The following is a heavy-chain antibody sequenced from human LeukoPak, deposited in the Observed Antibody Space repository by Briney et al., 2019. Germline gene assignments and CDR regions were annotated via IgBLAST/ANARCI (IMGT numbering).Heavy chain of an antibody. D-gene: IGHD4-23*01. Sequence: PSETLSLTCTVSGGSISSYYWSWIRQPPGKGLEWIGYIYYSGSTNYNPSLKSRVTISVDTSKNQFSLKLSSVTAADTAVYYCARLAYGGNSDYWYFDLWGRGTLVTVSS. J-gene: IGHJ2*01. CDR3: ARLAYGGNSDYWYFDL. CDR1: GGSISSYY. V-gene: IGHV4-59*01. CDR2: IYYSGST.